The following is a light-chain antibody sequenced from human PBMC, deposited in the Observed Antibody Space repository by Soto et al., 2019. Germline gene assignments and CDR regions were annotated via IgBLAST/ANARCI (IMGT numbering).Light chain of an antibody. J-gene: IGKJ1*01. V-gene: IGKV1-5*01. CDR1: QSISSW. CDR3: QQYNSYSTWT. Sequence: DIQMTQSPSTLSASVGDRVTITCRASQSISSWLAWYQQKPGKAPKLLIYDASSLESGVPSRFSGSGSGTEFTLTISSLQPDAFATNYCQQYNSYSTWTFGQGTKVEIK. CDR2: DAS.